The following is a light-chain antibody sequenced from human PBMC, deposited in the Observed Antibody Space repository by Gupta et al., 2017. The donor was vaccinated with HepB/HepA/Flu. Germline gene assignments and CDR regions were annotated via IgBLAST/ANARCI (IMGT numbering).Light chain of an antibody. CDR1: QSVLYSSNNKDY. J-gene: IGKJ2*04. V-gene: IGKV4-1*01. CDR2: WAS. CDR3: QQYYTSPCS. Sequence: DIVMTHSPDSLAVSLGERATINCKSSQSVLYSSNNKDYLAWYQQKPGQPPKLLIYWASIRESGVPDRFSGSGSGTDFTLTISSLQAEDVAIYYCQQYYTSPCSFGQGTKLEIK.